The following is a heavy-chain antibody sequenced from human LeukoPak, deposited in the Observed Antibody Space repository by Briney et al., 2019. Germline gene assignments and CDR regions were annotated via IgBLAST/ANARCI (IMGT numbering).Heavy chain of an antibody. CDR1: GFSFSSFA. CDR2: ILYDGNNQ. V-gene: IGHV3-30*18. J-gene: IGHJ4*02. CDR3: AKERYGSGWAAGDY. Sequence: PGGSLRLSCAASGFSFSSFAMHWVRQAPGKGLEWVAVILYDGNNQYYADSVKGRFTISRDNSKNTLYLQMNSLRPDDTAVFYCAKERYGSGWAAGDYWGQGTLVTVFS. D-gene: IGHD6-19*01.